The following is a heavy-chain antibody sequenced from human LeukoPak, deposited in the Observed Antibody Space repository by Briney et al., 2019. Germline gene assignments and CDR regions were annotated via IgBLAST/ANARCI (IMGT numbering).Heavy chain of an antibody. CDR3: ARTKNSYTDINTAWFDP. D-gene: IGHD2-15*01. Sequence: VASVKVSCKASGGTFSSYAISWVRQAPGQGLEWMGRIIPIFGTANYAQKFPGRVTITTDESTSTAYMELSSLRSEDTAVYYCARTKNSYTDINTAWFDPWGQGTLVTVSS. CDR2: IIPIFGTA. CDR1: GGTFSSYA. J-gene: IGHJ5*02. V-gene: IGHV1-69*05.